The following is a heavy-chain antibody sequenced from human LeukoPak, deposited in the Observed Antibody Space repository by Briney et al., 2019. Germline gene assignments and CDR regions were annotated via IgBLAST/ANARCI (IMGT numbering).Heavy chain of an antibody. CDR1: GLTFSSYW. V-gene: IGHV3-74*01. J-gene: IGHJ4*02. CDR3: AKQLYIVVGY. CDR2: IDTDGSST. D-gene: IGHD2-21*01. Sequence: GGSLRLSCAVSGLTFSSYWMHWGRQAPGKGVVCVSCIDTDGSSTNYAYSVKGRFTISRDNAKNTLYLQMNSLRAEDTAVYYCAKQLYIVVGYWGQGTLVTVSS.